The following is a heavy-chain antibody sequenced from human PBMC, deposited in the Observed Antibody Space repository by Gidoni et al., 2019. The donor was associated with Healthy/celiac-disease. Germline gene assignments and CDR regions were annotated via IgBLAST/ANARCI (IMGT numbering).Heavy chain of an antibody. Sequence: EVQLVESGGGLVQPGRSLRLSCAASGFTFDDYAMHWVRQAPGKGLEWVSGISWNSGSIGYADSVKGRFTISRDNAKNSLYLQMNSLRAEDTALYYCAKFRGYSSSSDAFDIWGQGTMVTVSS. CDR2: ISWNSGSI. CDR1: GFTFDDYA. D-gene: IGHD6-6*01. CDR3: AKFRGYSSSSDAFDI. V-gene: IGHV3-9*01. J-gene: IGHJ3*02.